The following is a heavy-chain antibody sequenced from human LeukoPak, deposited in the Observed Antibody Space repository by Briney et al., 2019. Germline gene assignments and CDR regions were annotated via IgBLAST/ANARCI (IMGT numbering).Heavy chain of an antibody. CDR1: GFTFSSYG. CDR2: IRYDGSNK. Sequence: PGGSLRLSCAASGFTFSSYGMHWVRQAPGKGLEWVAFIRYDGSNKYYADSVKGRFTISRDNSKNTLYLQMNSLRAEDTAVYYCARDWYSSGSNDYWGQGTLVTVSS. V-gene: IGHV3-30*02. J-gene: IGHJ4*02. D-gene: IGHD6-19*01. CDR3: ARDWYSSGSNDY.